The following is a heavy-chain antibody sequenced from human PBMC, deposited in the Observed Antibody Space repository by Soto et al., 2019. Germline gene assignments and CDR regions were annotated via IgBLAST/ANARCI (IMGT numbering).Heavy chain of an antibody. V-gene: IGHV5-10-1*01. CDR1: GYSFTSYW. Sequence: GESLKISCKGSGYSFTSYWISWVRQMPGKGPEWMGRIDPSDSYTNYSPSFQGHVTISADKSISTAYLQRSSLKASDTAMYYCASSYYDSSGYYNYYYGMDVWGQGTTVTVSS. J-gene: IGHJ6*02. CDR3: ASSYYDSSGYYNYYYGMDV. D-gene: IGHD3-22*01. CDR2: IDPSDSYT.